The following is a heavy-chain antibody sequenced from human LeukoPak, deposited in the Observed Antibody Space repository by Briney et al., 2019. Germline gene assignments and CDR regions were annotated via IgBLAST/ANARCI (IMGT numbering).Heavy chain of an antibody. CDR3: ARGLCSGGYCYYFDF. V-gene: IGHV1-46*01. J-gene: IGHJ4*02. Sequence: ASVKVSCKASGYTFTSYGLSWVRQAPGQGLEWMGILNPTGGDTTYAQKFQGRVTMTRDMSTSTVYMELSSLRSEDTAVYYCARGLCSGGYCYYFDFWGQGTLVTVSS. D-gene: IGHD2-15*01. CDR2: LNPTGGDT. CDR1: GYTFTSYG.